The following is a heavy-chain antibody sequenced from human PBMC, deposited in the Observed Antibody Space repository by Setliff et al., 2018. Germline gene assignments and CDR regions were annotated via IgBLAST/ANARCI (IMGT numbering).Heavy chain of an antibody. V-gene: IGHV3-7*01. CDR1: GFIFSDHY. J-gene: IGHJ4*02. D-gene: IGHD3-10*01. CDR2: INRDGSEK. Sequence: PGGSLRLSCAASGFIFSDHYMDWVRQAPGRGLEWVANINRDGSEKYYLDSVKGRFTISRDNAEKSLWLHMNNLRVDDTAIYYCARSYYWGQGALVTVSS. CDR3: ARSYY.